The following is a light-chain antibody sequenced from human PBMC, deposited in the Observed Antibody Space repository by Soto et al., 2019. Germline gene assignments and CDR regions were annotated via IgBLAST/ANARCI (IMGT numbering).Light chain of an antibody. J-gene: IGKJ1*01. CDR3: QQYNNWPPWT. Sequence: EIVMTQSPATLSVSPGERATLSCRASQSVSSYLAWYQQKPGQAPRLLIYVASNRATGIPARFSGSGSGTEFTLTISSLQSEDFAVYYCQQYNNWPPWTFGQGTKVDI. CDR2: VAS. V-gene: IGKV3-15*01. CDR1: QSVSSY.